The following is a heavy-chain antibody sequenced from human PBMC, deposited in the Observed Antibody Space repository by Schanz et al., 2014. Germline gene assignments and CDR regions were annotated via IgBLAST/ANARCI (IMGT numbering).Heavy chain of an antibody. CDR3: ARDTSYGMDV. CDR2: IKQHGNEK. V-gene: IGHV3-7*04. J-gene: IGHJ6*02. Sequence: EVRLVESGGGLVQPGGSLRLSCEASGFDFNSYSMNWVRQAPGKGLEWVANIKQHGNEKYYVDSVKGRFTISRDNAKISLYLQMNSLRVEDTAVYYCARDTSYGMDVWGQGTTVTVSS. CDR1: GFDFNSYS.